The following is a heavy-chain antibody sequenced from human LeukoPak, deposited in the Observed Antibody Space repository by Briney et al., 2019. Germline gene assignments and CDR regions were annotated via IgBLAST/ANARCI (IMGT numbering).Heavy chain of an antibody. CDR1: GYTFTGYY. Sequence: ASVKVSCKASGYTFTGYYMHWVRQAPGQGLEWMGWINPNSGGTNYAQKFQGRVTMTRDTSISTAYMELSRLRSDDTAVYYCARDGYCSGGSCHFFDYWGQGTLVTVSS. CDR3: ARDGYCSGGSCHFFDY. CDR2: INPNSGGT. V-gene: IGHV1-2*02. D-gene: IGHD2-15*01. J-gene: IGHJ4*02.